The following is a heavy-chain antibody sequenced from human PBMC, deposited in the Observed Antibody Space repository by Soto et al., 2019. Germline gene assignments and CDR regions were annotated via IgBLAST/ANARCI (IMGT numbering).Heavy chain of an antibody. Sequence: RLCCAGSGFTFSSYGMHWVRQAPGKGLEWVAVISYDGSNKYYADSVKGRFTISRDNSKNTLYLQMNSLRADDTAVYYCARGGTMALDYWGQGTLVTVSS. CDR1: GFTFSSYG. CDR2: ISYDGSNK. V-gene: IGHV3-30*03. J-gene: IGHJ4*02. D-gene: IGHD3-10*01. CDR3: ARGGTMALDY.